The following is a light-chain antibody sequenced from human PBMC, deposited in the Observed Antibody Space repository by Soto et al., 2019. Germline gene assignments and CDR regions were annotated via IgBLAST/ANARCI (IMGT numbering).Light chain of an antibody. Sequence: EVVMTQSPAILSVSPGDGVTLSCRASQGIGDTLAWYQHKPGQTPRLLIYDTSTMDTGVPGRFRGSRSGPEFTLTSSSLQSEDFAIYYCQPYNTWPLTFGAGTKVESK. CDR2: DTS. CDR3: QPYNTWPLT. J-gene: IGKJ4*01. V-gene: IGKV3-15*01. CDR1: QGIGDT.